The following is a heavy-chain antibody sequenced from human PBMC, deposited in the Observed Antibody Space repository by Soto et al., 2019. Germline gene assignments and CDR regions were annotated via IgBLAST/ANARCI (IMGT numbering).Heavy chain of an antibody. CDR2: IYYSGTT. CDR1: GDSISNGGYY. J-gene: IGHJ5*02. CDR3: ASSYYYDSSGPNWFDP. V-gene: IGHV4-31*03. Sequence: SETLSLTCTVSGDSISNGGYYWTWIRQHPGKGLDWIGYIYYSGTTHYSPSLKSRVTMSVDTSKNQFSLKLSSVTAADTAVYYCASSYYYDSSGPNWFDPWGQGTLVTVSS. D-gene: IGHD3-22*01.